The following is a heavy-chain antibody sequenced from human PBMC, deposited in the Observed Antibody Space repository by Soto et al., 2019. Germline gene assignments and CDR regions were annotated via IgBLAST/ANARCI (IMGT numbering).Heavy chain of an antibody. CDR3: AKGRRATTMDY. V-gene: IGHV3-23*01. J-gene: IGHJ4*02. CDR1: GFTFSSYA. CDR2: ISGSGGST. D-gene: IGHD1-26*01. Sequence: GGSLRLSCAASGFTFSSYAMSWVRQAPGKGLEWVSAISGSGGSTYYADYVKGRFTISRDNSKNKLYQQMSSMKAEDTAVYYCAKGRRATTMDYWGQGTLVTVSS.